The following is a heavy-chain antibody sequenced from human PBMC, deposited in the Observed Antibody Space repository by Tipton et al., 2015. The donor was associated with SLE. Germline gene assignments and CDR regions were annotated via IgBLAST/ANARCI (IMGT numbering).Heavy chain of an antibody. CDR3: ARAVGYRGAFDI. D-gene: IGHD6-13*01. CDR2: IYHSGST. CDR1: GYFISSGYY. J-gene: IGHJ3*02. V-gene: IGHV4-38-2*02. Sequence: LRLSCTVSGYFISSGYYWGWIRQPPGKGLEWIGSIYHSGSTNYNPSLKSRVTISVDTSKNQFSLKLSSVTAADTAVYYCARAVGYRGAFDIWGQGTMVTVSS.